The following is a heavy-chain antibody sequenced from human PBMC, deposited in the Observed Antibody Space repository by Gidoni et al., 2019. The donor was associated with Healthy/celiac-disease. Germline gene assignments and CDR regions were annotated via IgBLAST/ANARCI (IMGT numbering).Heavy chain of an antibody. V-gene: IGHV3-21*01. CDR1: GFTFSSYS. D-gene: IGHD6-19*01. CDR2: ISSSSSYI. CDR3: ARLVAVAGTDY. J-gene: IGHJ4*02. Sequence: EVQLVESGGGLVKPGGSLRLSCAASGFTFSSYSMNWVRQAPGKGLEWVSSISSSSSYIYYADSGKGRFTISRDNAKNSLYLQMNSLRAEDTAVYYCARLVAVAGTDYWGQGTLVTVSS.